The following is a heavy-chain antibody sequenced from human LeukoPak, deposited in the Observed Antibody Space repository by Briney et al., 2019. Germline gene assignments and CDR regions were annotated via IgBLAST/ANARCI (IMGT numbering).Heavy chain of an antibody. Sequence: GGSLRLSCAASGFTFSSYAMSWVRQAPGKGLEWVSAISDSGRSTYYADSVKGRFIISRDNSKSTLYLQMLSLRAEDTAGYHCAKRTITIGRVIVHPFDYWGQRTLVTVSS. V-gene: IGHV3-23*01. J-gene: IGHJ4*02. CDR1: GFTFSSYA. D-gene: IGHD3-16*02. CDR2: ISDSGRST. CDR3: AKRTITIGRVIVHPFDY.